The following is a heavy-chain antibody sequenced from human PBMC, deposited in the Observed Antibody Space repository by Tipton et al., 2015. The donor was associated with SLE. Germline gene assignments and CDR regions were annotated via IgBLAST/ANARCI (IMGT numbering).Heavy chain of an antibody. J-gene: IGHJ4*02. CDR2: ISWDGGST. D-gene: IGHD6-19*01. CDR3: AKDMYGSGWSGVDY. CDR1: GFTFDDYA. V-gene: IGHV3-43D*03. Sequence: SLRLSCAASGFTFDDYAMHWVRQAPGKGLEWVSLISWDGGSTYYADSVKGRFTISRDNSKNSLYLQMNSLRAEDTALYYCAKDMYGSGWSGVDYWGQGTLVTVSS.